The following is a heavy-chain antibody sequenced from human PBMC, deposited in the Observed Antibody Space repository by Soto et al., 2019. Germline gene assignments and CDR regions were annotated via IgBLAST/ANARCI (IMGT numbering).Heavy chain of an antibody. J-gene: IGHJ6*04. CDR3: ARSDKRNSLYGVEV. V-gene: IGHV4-34*01. Sequence: LETVSITSAVNGGSLSCHYWTWISQSPWKGVERFGEINHPGSSDYNRSRKSGVTLSIDASINHVTLELTCVNAADTAVYYCARSDKRNSLYGVEVGGKGAAVTVSS. D-gene: IGHD4-4*01. CDR1: GGSLSCHY. CDR2: INHPGSS.